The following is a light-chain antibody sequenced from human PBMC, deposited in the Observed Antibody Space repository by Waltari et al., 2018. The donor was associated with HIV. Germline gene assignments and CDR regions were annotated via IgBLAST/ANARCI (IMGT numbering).Light chain of an antibody. CDR1: SSGFLVSAY. V-gene: IGLV2-14*03. CDR3: SSNPTIDTLV. CDR2: DVN. Sequence: QSALTQPASVSGSPGQSITISCTGTSSGFLVSAYVAWYQQHPGRAPELLIYDVNTRPSGVSERFSGSKSGNTASLTISGLQAEDEADYYCSSNPTIDTLVFGTGTKVTVL. J-gene: IGLJ1*01.